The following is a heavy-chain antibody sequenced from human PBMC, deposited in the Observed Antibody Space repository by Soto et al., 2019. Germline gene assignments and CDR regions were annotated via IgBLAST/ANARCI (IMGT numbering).Heavy chain of an antibody. Sequence: GGSLRLSCAASGFTFSSYAMSWVRQAPGKGLEWVSAISGSGGSTYYADSVKGRFTISRDNSKNTLYLQMNSLRAEDTAVYYCAISDPYYFWSGYHGDYFDYWGQGTLVTVSS. J-gene: IGHJ4*02. CDR3: AISDPYYFWSGYHGDYFDY. D-gene: IGHD3-3*01. CDR2: ISGSGGST. CDR1: GFTFSSYA. V-gene: IGHV3-23*01.